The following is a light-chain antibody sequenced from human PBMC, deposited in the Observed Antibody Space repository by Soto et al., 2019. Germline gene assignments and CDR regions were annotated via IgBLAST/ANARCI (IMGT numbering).Light chain of an antibody. CDR2: GAS. Sequence: EIVLTQSPGTLSLSPGERVTLSCRASQSVSSSYLAWYQQKPGQAPRLLIYGASSRATGIPDRFSGSGSGTDFALTISRLEPEDCAVYYCQQYDSSPYTFGQGNKLEIK. V-gene: IGKV3-20*01. CDR1: QSVSSSY. CDR3: QQYDSSPYT. J-gene: IGKJ2*01.